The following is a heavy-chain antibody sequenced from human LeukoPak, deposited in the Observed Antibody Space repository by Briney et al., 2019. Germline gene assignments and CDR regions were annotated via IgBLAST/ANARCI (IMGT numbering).Heavy chain of an antibody. CDR3: AREGPVSRYYYGSGSYLRG. Sequence: PSGTLSLTCAVSGGSISSSNWWSWVRQPPGKGLEWIGEIYHSGSTNYNPSLKSRVTISVDKSKNQFSLKLSSVTAADTAVYYCAREGPVSRYYYGSGSYLRGWGQGTLVTVSS. D-gene: IGHD3-10*01. CDR1: GGSISSSNW. CDR2: IYHSGST. V-gene: IGHV4-4*02. J-gene: IGHJ4*02.